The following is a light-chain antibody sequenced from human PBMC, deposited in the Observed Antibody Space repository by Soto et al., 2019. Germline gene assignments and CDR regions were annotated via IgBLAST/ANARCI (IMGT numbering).Light chain of an antibody. CDR3: QQYYDWPLT. V-gene: IGKV3-15*01. Sequence: EIVMTQSPATLSVSPGERATLSCRASQSLSTNLAWYQQQPGQAPRLLIYGASTRATGIPARFSGSGSGTEFTLTISSLQSEDFAVYYCQQYYDWPLTFGEGTKVEIK. CDR1: QSLSTN. CDR2: GAS. J-gene: IGKJ4*01.